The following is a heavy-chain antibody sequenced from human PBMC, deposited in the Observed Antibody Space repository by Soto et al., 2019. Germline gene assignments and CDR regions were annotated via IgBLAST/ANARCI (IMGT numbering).Heavy chain of an antibody. CDR1: GYSFTDYW. Sequence: HGESLKISCKSSGYSFTDYWIGWVRQMPGNGLEWMGIIYPGDSDARYSPSFQGQVTISVDTSIDTAFLRWNSLTASDTAMYYCARQADYNILTGYFYYFDYWGQGSLVTVSS. CDR2: IYPGDSDA. CDR3: ARQADYNILTGYFYYFDY. D-gene: IGHD3-9*01. V-gene: IGHV5-51*01. J-gene: IGHJ4*02.